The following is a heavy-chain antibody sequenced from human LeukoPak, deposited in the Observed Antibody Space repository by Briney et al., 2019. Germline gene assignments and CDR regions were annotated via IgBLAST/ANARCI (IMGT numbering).Heavy chain of an antibody. V-gene: IGHV3-23*01. D-gene: IGHD6-19*01. J-gene: IGHJ4*02. Sequence: GASLRLSFAASALTFISYAMSSVRQPPGNWLEFVSCISGSGGSTYYADSVKGRFTISRDNSKNTLYLQMNSLRAEDTAVYYCAKRPVVGDYYFDYWGQGTLVTVSS. CDR2: ISGSGGST. CDR1: ALTFISYA. CDR3: AKRPVVGDYYFDY.